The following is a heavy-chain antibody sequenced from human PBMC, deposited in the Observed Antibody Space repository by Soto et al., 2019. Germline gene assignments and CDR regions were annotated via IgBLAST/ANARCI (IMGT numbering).Heavy chain of an antibody. D-gene: IGHD6-19*01. CDR3: ARDQQQWLVRSPYYYYGMDV. J-gene: IGHJ6*02. CDR1: GYTFTSYA. Sequence: QVQLVQSGAEEKKPGASVKVSCKASGYTFTSYAMHWVRQAPGQRLEWIGWINAGNGNTKYSQKFQGRVTITRDTSASTAYMELSSLRSEDTAVYYCARDQQQWLVRSPYYYYGMDVWGQGTTVTVSS. CDR2: INAGNGNT. V-gene: IGHV1-3*05.